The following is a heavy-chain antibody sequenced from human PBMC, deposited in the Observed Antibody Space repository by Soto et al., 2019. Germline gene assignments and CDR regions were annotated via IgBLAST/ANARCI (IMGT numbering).Heavy chain of an antibody. J-gene: IGHJ4*02. D-gene: IGHD6-13*01. CDR2: INHSGST. Sequence: QVQLQQWGAGLLKPSETLSLTCAVYGASFSTYYWGWIRQPPGKGLEWIGEINHSGSTNYNPSLKSRVTISVDTSKNQFSLRLSSVTAADTAVYYCARGVAAARIAYWGQGTLVTVSS. CDR3: ARGVAAARIAY. V-gene: IGHV4-34*01. CDR1: GASFSTYY.